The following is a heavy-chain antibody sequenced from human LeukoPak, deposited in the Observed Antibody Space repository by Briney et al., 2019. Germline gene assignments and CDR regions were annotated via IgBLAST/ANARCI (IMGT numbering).Heavy chain of an antibody. V-gene: IGHV1-69*05. J-gene: IGHJ4*02. CDR1: GGTFSSYA. CDR3: ARERSVGPASDIPTFDY. Sequence: SVKVSCKASGGTFSSYAISWVRQAPGQGLEWMGRIIPIFGTANYAQKFQGRVTITTDESTSTAYMELSSLRSEDTAVYYCARERSVGPASDIPTFDYWGQGTLSPSPQ. CDR2: IIPIFGTA. D-gene: IGHD2-2*02.